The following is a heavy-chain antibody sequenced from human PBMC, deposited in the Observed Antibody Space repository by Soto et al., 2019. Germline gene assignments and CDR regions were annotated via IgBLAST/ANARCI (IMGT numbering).Heavy chain of an antibody. CDR1: GGSISSYY. Sequence: QVQLQESGPGLVKPSETLSLTCTVSGGSISSYYWSWIRQPPGKGLEWIGYIYYSGSTNYNPSLKSRVTISVDTSKNQFSLKLSSVTAADTAVYYCARHNSGWTIFDYWGQGTLVTVSS. V-gene: IGHV4-59*08. CDR3: ARHNSGWTIFDY. CDR2: IYYSGST. J-gene: IGHJ4*02. D-gene: IGHD6-19*01.